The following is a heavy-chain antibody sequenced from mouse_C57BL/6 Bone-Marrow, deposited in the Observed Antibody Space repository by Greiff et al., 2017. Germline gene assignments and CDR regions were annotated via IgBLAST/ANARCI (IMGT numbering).Heavy chain of an antibody. CDR2: ISSGGDYI. V-gene: IGHV5-9-1*02. J-gene: IGHJ2*01. Sequence: EVKLQESGEGLVKPGGSLKLSCAASGFTFSSYAMSWVRQTPEKRLEWVAYISSGGDYIYYADTVKGRFTISRDNARNTLYLQMSSLKSEDTAMYYCTRDRRKGDFDYWGQGTTLTVSS. CDR1: GFTFSSYA. CDR3: TRDRRKGDFDY.